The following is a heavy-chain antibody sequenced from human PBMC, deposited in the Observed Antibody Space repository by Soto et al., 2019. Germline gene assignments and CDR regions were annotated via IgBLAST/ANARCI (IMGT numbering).Heavy chain of an antibody. J-gene: IGHJ6*02. Sequence: KTSETLSLTCTVSGYSMTSGGYYWSWIRHLPGKGLEWIGYIYYSGGTQFNPSLKSRVSMSVDTSKNQFSLRLSSVTAADTAVYYCATLLAYHQHYYLGIDVWGQGTTVTVSS. CDR2: IYYSGGT. CDR3: ATLLAYHQHYYLGIDV. D-gene: IGHD2-2*01. CDR1: GYSMTSGGYY. V-gene: IGHV4-31*03.